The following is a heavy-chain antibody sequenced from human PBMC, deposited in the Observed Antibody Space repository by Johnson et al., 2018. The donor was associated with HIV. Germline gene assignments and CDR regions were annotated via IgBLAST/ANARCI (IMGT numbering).Heavy chain of an antibody. J-gene: IGHJ3*02. CDR1: GFTFSSYG. D-gene: IGHD1-1*01. Sequence: QVQLVESGGGVVQPGGSLRLSCAASGFTFSSYGMHWVRQAPGKGLEWMAFISYDGSNKYYADSVKGRFTISRDNSKNTLYLQMHSLRIEDTAVYYCAREELEPDVFDIWGQGTMVTVSS. CDR2: ISYDGSNK. V-gene: IGHV3-30*03. CDR3: AREELEPDVFDI.